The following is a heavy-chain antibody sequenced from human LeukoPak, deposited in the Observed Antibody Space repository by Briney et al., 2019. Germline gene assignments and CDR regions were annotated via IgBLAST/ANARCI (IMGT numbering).Heavy chain of an antibody. J-gene: IGHJ4*02. D-gene: IGHD3-22*01. V-gene: IGHV4-59*01. CDR2: IYYSGST. CDR3: ASHWTNDSSELLY. CDR1: GGSISSYY. Sequence: PSETLSLTCAVSGGSISSYYWSWIRQPPGKGLEWIGYIYYSGSTNYNPSLKSRVTISVDTSKNQFSLKLSSVTAADTAVYYCASHWTNDSSELLYWGQGTLVTVSS.